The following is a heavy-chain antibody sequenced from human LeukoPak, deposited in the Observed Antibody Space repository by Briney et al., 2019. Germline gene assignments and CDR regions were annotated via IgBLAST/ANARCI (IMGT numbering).Heavy chain of an antibody. J-gene: IGHJ4*02. CDR1: GFTFSSYA. CDR3: ARDYGDYEFSYYFDY. V-gene: IGHV3-30-3*01. D-gene: IGHD4-17*01. Sequence: GGSLRLSCAASGFTFSSYAMHWVRQAPGKGLEWVAVISYDGSNKYYAGSVKGRFTISRDNSKNTLYLQMNSLRAEDTAVYYCARDYGDYEFSYYFDYWGQGTLVTVSS. CDR2: ISYDGSNK.